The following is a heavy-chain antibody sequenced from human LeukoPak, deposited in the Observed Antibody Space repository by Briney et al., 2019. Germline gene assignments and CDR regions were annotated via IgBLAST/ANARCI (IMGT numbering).Heavy chain of an antibody. J-gene: IGHJ4*02. Sequence: ASVKVSCKASGYTFTGYYMHWVRQAPGQGLEWMGWINPNSGGTNYAQKFQGRVTMTRGTSISTAYMELSRLRSDDTAVYFCARSGSTGYSLDYWGQGTLVTVSS. CDR3: ARSGSTGYSLDY. CDR2: INPNSGGT. D-gene: IGHD3-22*01. CDR1: GYTFTGYY. V-gene: IGHV1-2*02.